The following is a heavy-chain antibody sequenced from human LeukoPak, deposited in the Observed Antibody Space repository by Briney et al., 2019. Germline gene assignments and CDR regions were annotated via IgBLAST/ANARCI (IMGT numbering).Heavy chain of an antibody. CDR3: ASLSLLWFGEYK. V-gene: IGHV1-2*02. Sequence: ASVKVSCKASGYTFTSYYMHWVRQAPGQGLEWMGWINPNSGGTNYAQKFQGRVTMTRDTSISTAYMELSRLRSDDTAVYYCASLSLLWFGEYKWGQGTLVTVSS. CDR1: GYTFTSYY. J-gene: IGHJ4*02. CDR2: INPNSGGT. D-gene: IGHD3-10*01.